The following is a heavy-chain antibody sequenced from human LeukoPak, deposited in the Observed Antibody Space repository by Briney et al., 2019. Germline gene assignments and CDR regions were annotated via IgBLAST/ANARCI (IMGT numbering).Heavy chain of an antibody. J-gene: IGHJ4*02. CDR2: THYRSKWYN. V-gene: IGHV6-1*01. Sequence: SQTLSLTCAISGDSVSSNSSAWNWIRQSPARGLEWLGRTHYRSKWYNDYAVSLRSRITINPDTSKNEFSLQLDSVTPEDTAVYYCARVTHYYFDSWGQGILVTVSS. CDR3: ARVTHYYFDS. CDR1: GDSVSSNSSA.